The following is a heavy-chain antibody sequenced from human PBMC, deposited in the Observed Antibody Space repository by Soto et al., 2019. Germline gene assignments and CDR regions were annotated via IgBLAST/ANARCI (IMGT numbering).Heavy chain of an antibody. V-gene: IGHV3-21*01. D-gene: IGHD1-26*01. CDR2: ISSSSSYI. Sequence: ESGGGLVKPGGSLRLSCAASGFTFSSYSMNWVRQAPGKGLEWVSSISSSSSYIYYADSVKGRFTISRDNAKNSLYLQMNSLRAEDTAVYYCARGMVGATGFDYWGQGTLVTVSS. CDR3: ARGMVGATGFDY. CDR1: GFTFSSYS. J-gene: IGHJ4*02.